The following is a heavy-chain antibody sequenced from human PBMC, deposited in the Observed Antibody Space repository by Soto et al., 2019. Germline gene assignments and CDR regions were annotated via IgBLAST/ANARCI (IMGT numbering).Heavy chain of an antibody. J-gene: IGHJ4*02. CDR2: IYYSVST. Sequence: QVQLQESGPGLVKPSQTLSLTCTVSGVSISSGGYYWSWIRQHPGKGLELIGYIYYSVSTYYNPSLTSRFIISVDTSKNQFSLKLNSVTAADTAMYSCAIIWGYGGNSRFDYWGQGTLVIDSS. CDR1: GVSISSGGYY. V-gene: IGHV4-31*03. CDR3: AIIWGYGGNSRFDY. D-gene: IGHD3-16*01.